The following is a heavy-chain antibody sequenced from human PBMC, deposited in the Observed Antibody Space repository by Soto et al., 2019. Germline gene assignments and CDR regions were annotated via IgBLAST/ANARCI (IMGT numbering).Heavy chain of an antibody. Sequence: SETLSLTCTVSGGSISSSSYYWGWIRQPPGKGLEWIGSIYYSGSTYYNPSLKSRVTISVDTSKNQFSLKLSSVTAADTAVYYCARISSSWSYYFDYWGQGTLVTVSS. CDR3: ARISSSWSYYFDY. V-gene: IGHV4-39*01. D-gene: IGHD6-13*01. CDR1: GGSISSSSYY. CDR2: IYYSGST. J-gene: IGHJ4*02.